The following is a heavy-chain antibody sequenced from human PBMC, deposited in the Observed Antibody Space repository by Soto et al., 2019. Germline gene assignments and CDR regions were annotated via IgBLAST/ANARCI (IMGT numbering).Heavy chain of an antibody. J-gene: IGHJ4*02. V-gene: IGHV3-30*18. D-gene: IGHD2-21*01. CDR2: ISDDGSNK. Sequence: QVQLVESGGGVVQPGRSLRLSCAASGITFRNYAMHWVRQAPSPGLEWVAVISDDGSNKYYADTVQGRFTISRDNFNKTLYLQMNSLRVEDPAVYYCAKDRLGDCVGSHFDYWGQGTLVTSSS. CDR3: AKDRLGDCVGSHFDY. CDR1: GITFRNYA.